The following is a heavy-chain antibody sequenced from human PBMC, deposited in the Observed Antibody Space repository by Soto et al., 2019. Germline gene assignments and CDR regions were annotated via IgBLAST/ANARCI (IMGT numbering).Heavy chain of an antibody. CDR3: ANDCPLAGSSAWYVSHYYGIDA. CDR1: GFTFSSYG. Sequence: GGSLRLSCAASGFTFSSYGMHWVRQAPGKGLEWVAVISYDGSNKYYADSVKGRFTISRDNSKNTLYLQMNSLSAEDTAVYYCANDCPLAGSSAWYVSHYYGIDACGDGTTVTGSS. J-gene: IGHJ6*01. D-gene: IGHD6-19*01. CDR2: ISYDGSNK. V-gene: IGHV3-30*18.